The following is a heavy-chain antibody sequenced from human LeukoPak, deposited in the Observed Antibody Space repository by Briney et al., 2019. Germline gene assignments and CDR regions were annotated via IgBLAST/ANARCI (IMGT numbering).Heavy chain of an antibody. Sequence: GGSLRLSCAASGFTFSTYAISWVRQAPGKGLEWLSVISGRANSAYYADSVKGRFTISRDNSQNTVSLQMNSLRAEDTAVYYCARGLVSITAANGFDYLGQGTLVTVSS. CDR2: ISGRANSA. CDR3: ARGLVSITAANGFDY. D-gene: IGHD2-2*01. J-gene: IGHJ4*02. CDR1: GFTFSTYA. V-gene: IGHV3-23*01.